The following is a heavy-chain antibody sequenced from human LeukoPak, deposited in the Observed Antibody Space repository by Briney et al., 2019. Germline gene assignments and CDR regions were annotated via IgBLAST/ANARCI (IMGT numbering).Heavy chain of an antibody. CDR2: ISYDGSNK. CDR3: ARDPRYCSGGSCYHPQYYYYGMDV. D-gene: IGHD2-15*01. J-gene: IGHJ6*02. CDR1: GFTFSSYG. Sequence: GGFLRLSCAASGFTFSSYGMHWVRQAPGKGLEWVAVISYDGSNKYYADSVKGRFTISRDNSKNTLYLQMNSLRAEDTAVYYCARDPRYCSGGSCYHPQYYYYGMDVWGQGTTVTVSS. V-gene: IGHV3-30*03.